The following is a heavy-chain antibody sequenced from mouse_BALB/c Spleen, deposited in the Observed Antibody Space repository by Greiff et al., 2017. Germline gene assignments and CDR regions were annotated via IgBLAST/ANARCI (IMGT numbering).Heavy chain of an antibody. Sequence: EVMLVESGGGLVQPGGSLRLSCATSGFTFTDYYMSWVRQPPGKALEWLGFIRNKANGYTTEYSASVKGRFSISRDNSQSIRYRQMNNLRAEDSATYYCARHYYGSRYFDYGGQGTTLTVST. CDR2: IRNKANGYTT. J-gene: IGHJ2*01. CDR1: GFTFTDYY. CDR3: ARHYYGSRYFDY. D-gene: IGHD1-1*01. V-gene: IGHV7-3*02.